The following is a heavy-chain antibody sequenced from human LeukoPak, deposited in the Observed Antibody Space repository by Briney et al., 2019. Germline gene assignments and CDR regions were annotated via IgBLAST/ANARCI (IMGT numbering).Heavy chain of an antibody. J-gene: IGHJ4*02. CDR1: GGTFSSYA. Sequence: GSSVKVSCKASGGTFSSYAISWVRQAPGQGLEWMGRIIPIFGTANYAQKFQGRVTITTDESTSTAYVELSSLRSEDTAVYYCARETPMITFGGVFDYWGQGTLVTVSS. CDR3: ARETPMITFGGVFDY. CDR2: IIPIFGTA. D-gene: IGHD3-16*01. V-gene: IGHV1-69*05.